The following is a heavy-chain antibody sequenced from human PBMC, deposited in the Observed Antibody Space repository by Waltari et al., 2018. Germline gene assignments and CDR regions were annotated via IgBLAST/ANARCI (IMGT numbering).Heavy chain of an antibody. CDR3: AKDDSGSIDY. D-gene: IGHD1-26*01. Sequence: QVQLVESGGGVVQPGRSLRLSCAASGFTFSRYAMHWVRQAPGKGLGWLADTWSDTFNKHYVDSVKGRFIISRDNSENTLYLQMNSLRAEDTAVYYCAKDDSGSIDYWGQGTLVTVSS. CDR2: TWSDTFNK. CDR1: GFTFSRYA. J-gene: IGHJ4*02. V-gene: IGHV3-33*06.